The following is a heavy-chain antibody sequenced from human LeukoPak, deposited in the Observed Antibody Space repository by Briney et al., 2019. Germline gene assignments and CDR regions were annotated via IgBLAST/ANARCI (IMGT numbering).Heavy chain of an antibody. Sequence: SQTLSLTCTVSGGSISSGGYYWSWIRQHPGKGLEWIGYIYYSGSTYYNPSLKSRVTISVDTSKNQFSLKLSSVTAADTAVYYCARDTMVREPDAFDIWGQGTMITVSS. J-gene: IGHJ3*02. CDR2: IYYSGST. CDR1: GGSISSGGYY. D-gene: IGHD3-10*01. V-gene: IGHV4-31*03. CDR3: ARDTMVREPDAFDI.